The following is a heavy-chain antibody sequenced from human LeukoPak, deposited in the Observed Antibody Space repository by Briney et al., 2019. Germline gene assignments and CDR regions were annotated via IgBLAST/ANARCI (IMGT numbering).Heavy chain of an antibody. CDR2: MKPDGSEE. V-gene: IGHV3-7*01. Sequence: PGGSLRLSCAASGFTFTSYFMGWVRQAPGKGLEWVANMKPDGSEEFYVASVKGRFIISRDTTTNSLALQMNSLTTEDTAIYYCVASPTWIYDSWGQGTLVTVSS. CDR3: VASPTWIYDS. J-gene: IGHJ4*02. D-gene: IGHD1-7*01. CDR1: GFTFTSYF.